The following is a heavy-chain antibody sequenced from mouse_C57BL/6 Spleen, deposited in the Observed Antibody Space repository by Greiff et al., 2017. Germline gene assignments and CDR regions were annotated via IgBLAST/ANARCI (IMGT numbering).Heavy chain of an antibody. Sequence: DVKLVESGGGLVKPGGSLKLSCAASGFTFSDYGMHWVRQAPEKGLEWVAYISSGSSTIYYADTVQGRFTIYRDNAKNTLFLQMTSLRSEDTSMYYCASLQLRLPDYAMDYWGQGTSVTVSS. V-gene: IGHV5-17*01. CDR3: ASLQLRLPDYAMDY. D-gene: IGHD3-2*02. J-gene: IGHJ4*01. CDR2: ISSGSSTI. CDR1: GFTFSDYG.